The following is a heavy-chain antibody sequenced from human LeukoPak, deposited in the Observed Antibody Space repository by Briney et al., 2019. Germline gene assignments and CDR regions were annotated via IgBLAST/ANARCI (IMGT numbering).Heavy chain of an antibody. Sequence: SETLSLTCTVSGGSISSSSYYWGWIRQPPGKGLEWIGSIYYSGSTYYNPSLKSRVTISVDTSKNQFSLKLSSVTAADTAVYYCARDYSPTGWYYFDYWGQGTLVTVSS. V-gene: IGHV4-39*07. CDR1: GGSISSSSYY. D-gene: IGHD6-19*01. CDR3: ARDYSPTGWYYFDY. CDR2: IYYSGST. J-gene: IGHJ4*02.